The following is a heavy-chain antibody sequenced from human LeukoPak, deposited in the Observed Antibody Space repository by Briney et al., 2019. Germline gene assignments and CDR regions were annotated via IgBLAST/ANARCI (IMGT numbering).Heavy chain of an antibody. CDR2: ISAYNGNT. Sequence: ASVKVSCKASGGTFSSYAISWVRQAPGQGLEWMGWISAYNGNTNYAQKLQGRVTMTTDTSTSTAYMELRSLRSDDTAVYYCSLELGRFDYWGQGTLVTVSS. V-gene: IGHV1-18*01. CDR1: GGTFSSYA. D-gene: IGHD1-7*01. CDR3: SLELGRFDY. J-gene: IGHJ4*02.